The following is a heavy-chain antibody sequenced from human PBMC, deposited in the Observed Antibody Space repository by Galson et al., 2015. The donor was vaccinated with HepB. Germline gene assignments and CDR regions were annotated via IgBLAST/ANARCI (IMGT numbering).Heavy chain of an antibody. V-gene: IGHV3-7*01. J-gene: IGHJ4*02. Sequence: SLRLSCAASGFTLSSYWMSWVRQAPGKGLEWVANIEQDGSKIYYVDSVKGRFTISRDNAKNSLYLQMNSLRAEDTAVYYCASFGKQQLEGLDYWGQGTLVTVSS. D-gene: IGHD1-1*01. CDR1: GFTLSSYW. CDR2: IEQDGSKI. CDR3: ASFGKQQLEGLDY.